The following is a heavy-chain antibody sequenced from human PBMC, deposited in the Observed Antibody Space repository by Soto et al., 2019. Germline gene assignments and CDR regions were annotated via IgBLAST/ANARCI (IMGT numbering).Heavy chain of an antibody. CDR2: INSDGSST. CDR1: GFTFSNFW. CDR3: TRDPAPIGWYDY. J-gene: IGHJ4*02. Sequence: PGGSLRLSCGASGFTFSNFWMHWVRQAPGKGLVWVSRINSDGSSTMYRDSVKGRFTIFRDNAKNPLFLQMNSLRAEDTAVYYCTRDPAPIGWYDYWGQGTLVPVSS. D-gene: IGHD6-19*01. V-gene: IGHV3-74*03.